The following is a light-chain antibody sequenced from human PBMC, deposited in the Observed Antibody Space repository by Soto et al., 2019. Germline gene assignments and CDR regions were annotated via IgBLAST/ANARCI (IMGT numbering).Light chain of an antibody. CDR3: QQYNIYPLT. CDR2: AAS. J-gene: IGKJ4*01. V-gene: IGKV1D-16*02. CDR1: EDINGW. Sequence: DVQMTQSPSSLSASVGDRVTITCRAREDINGWLAWYQQKPGTAPKSLIYAASILQTGVPSRFSGSGSGTDFTLTISSLQLEDSATYYYQQYNIYPLTFGVGTKVESK.